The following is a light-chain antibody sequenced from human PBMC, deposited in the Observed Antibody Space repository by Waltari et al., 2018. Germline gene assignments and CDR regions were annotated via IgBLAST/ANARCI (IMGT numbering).Light chain of an antibody. CDR2: DVS. CDR1: SSDVGGYTY. V-gene: IGLV2-23*02. Sequence: QSALTQPASVSGSPGQPIPISCPGTSSDVGGYTYVSWYQQHPGKAPKLMIYDVSKRPSGVSNRFSGSKSGNTASLTISGLQAEDEADYYCCSYAGSSTPYVFGTGTKVTVL. CDR3: CSYAGSSTPYV. J-gene: IGLJ1*01.